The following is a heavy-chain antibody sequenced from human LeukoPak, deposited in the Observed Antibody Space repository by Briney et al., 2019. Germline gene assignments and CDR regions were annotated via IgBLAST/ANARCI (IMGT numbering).Heavy chain of an antibody. CDR1: GFTFSSYA. J-gene: IGHJ4*02. CDR2: ISGSGGST. V-gene: IGHV3-23*01. CDR3: AKSLIPRPRSRPAAGYYFDY. D-gene: IGHD3-10*01. Sequence: GGSLRLSCAASGFTFSSYAMSWVRQAPGKELEWVSAISGSGGSTYYADSVKGRFTISRDNSKNTLYLQMNSLRAEDTAVYYCAKSLIPRPRSRPAAGYYFDYWGQGTLVTVSS.